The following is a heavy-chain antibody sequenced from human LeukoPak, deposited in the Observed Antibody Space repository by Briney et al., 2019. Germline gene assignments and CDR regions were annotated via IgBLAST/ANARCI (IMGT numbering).Heavy chain of an antibody. V-gene: IGHV6-1*01. D-gene: IGHD4-23*01. CDR2: TYYRSKWYN. J-gene: IGHJ4*02. CDR1: GDSVASNRAA. CDR3: YGGRGRDY. Sequence: SQTLSLTCAISGDSVASNRAAWNWIRQSPSRGLEWLGRTYYRSKWYNEYAVSMKGRININPDSSRNQFSLQLNSMTPDGTAVYYCYGGRGRDYWGQGTLVTVSS.